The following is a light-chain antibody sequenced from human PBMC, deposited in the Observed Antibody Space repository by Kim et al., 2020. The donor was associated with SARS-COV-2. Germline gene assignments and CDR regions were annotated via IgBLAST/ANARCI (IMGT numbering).Light chain of an antibody. J-gene: IGLJ3*02. CDR2: QDS. Sequence: SVSPGQTASITCAGEKLGDKYACWYQQKPGQSPVLVIYQDSKRPSGIPGRFSGSNSGSTATLTISGTQAMDEADYYCQAWDSSTAVFGGGTQLTVL. CDR3: QAWDSSTAV. CDR1: KLGDKY. V-gene: IGLV3-1*01.